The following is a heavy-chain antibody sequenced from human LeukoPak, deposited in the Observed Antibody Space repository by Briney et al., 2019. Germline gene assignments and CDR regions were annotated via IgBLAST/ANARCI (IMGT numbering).Heavy chain of an antibody. CDR3: ARGGYAYYFGY. CDR1: GGSFSGYY. D-gene: IGHD5-12*01. V-gene: IGHV4-34*01. Sequence: SEALSLTCAVYGGSFSGYYWSWIRQPPGKGLEWIGEINHSGSTNYNPSLKSRVTISVDTSKNQFSLKLSSVTAADTAVYYCARGGYAYYFGYWGQGTLVTVSS. CDR2: INHSGST. J-gene: IGHJ4*02.